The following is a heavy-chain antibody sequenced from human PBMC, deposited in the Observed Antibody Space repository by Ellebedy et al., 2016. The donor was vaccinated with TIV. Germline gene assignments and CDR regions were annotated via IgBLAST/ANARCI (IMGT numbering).Heavy chain of an antibody. J-gene: IGHJ1*01. CDR3: ARFGWGDYGGNFISY. Sequence: KVSCKGSGYSLTSYWIGWVRKVRGKGREWMGVNETGDSDTRYSPSFQGQVTISADKSISTAYLQWSSLKASDTAMYYCARFGWGDYGGNFISYWGQGTLVTVSS. CDR1: GYSLTSYW. V-gene: IGHV5-51*01. D-gene: IGHD4-23*01. CDR2: NETGDSDT.